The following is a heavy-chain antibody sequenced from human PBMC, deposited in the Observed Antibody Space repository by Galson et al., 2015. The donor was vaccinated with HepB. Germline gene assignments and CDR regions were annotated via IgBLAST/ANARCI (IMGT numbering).Heavy chain of an antibody. V-gene: IGHV5-10-1*01. CDR1: GYSFTSYW. D-gene: IGHD3-22*01. Sequence: QSGAEVKKPGESLRISCKGSGYSFTSYWISWVRQMPGKGLEWMGRIDPSDSYTNYSPSFQGHVTISADKSISTAYLQWSSLKASDTAMYYCATLTPGDSSDASGGFAFDYWGQGTLVTVSS. J-gene: IGHJ4*02. CDR2: IDPSDSYT. CDR3: ATLTPGDSSDASGGFAFDY.